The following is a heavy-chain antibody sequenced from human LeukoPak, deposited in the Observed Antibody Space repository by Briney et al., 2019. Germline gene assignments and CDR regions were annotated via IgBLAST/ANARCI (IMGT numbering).Heavy chain of an antibody. V-gene: IGHV3-30*18. Sequence: GGSLRLSCAASGFTFSSYWMSWVRQAPGKGLEWVAVISYDGSNKYYADSVKGRFTISRDNSKNTLYLQMNSLRAEDTAVYYCAKDFLGYLDYWGQGTLVTVSS. CDR3: AKDFLGYLDY. CDR2: ISYDGSNK. J-gene: IGHJ4*02. CDR1: GFTFSSYW.